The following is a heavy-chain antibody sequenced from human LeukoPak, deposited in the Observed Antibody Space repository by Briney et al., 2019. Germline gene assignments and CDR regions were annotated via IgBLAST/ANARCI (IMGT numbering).Heavy chain of an antibody. CDR1: GFTFSSYG. Sequence: PGGSLRLSCAASGFTFSSYGIHWVRQAPGKGLEWVAFIRHDGSNKYYADSVKGRFTISRDNSKSTLYLQMNSLRAEDTAVYYCAKGGSWLAPEKNWFDPWGQGTLVTVSS. J-gene: IGHJ5*02. CDR3: AKGGSWLAPEKNWFDP. D-gene: IGHD6-19*01. V-gene: IGHV3-30*02. CDR2: IRHDGSNK.